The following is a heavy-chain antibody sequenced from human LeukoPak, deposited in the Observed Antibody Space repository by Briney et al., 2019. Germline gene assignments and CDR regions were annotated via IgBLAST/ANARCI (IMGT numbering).Heavy chain of an antibody. V-gene: IGHV4-59*01. CDR2: IYYSGST. J-gene: IGHJ4*02. CDR1: GGSISSYY. CDR3: ARDARGEDYFDY. Sequence: TSETLSLTCTVSGGSISSYYWSWIRQPPGKGLEWIGYIYYSGSTNYNPSLKSRVTISVDTSKNQFSLKLSSVTAAGTAVYYCARDARGEDYFDYWGQGTLVTVSS. D-gene: IGHD3-10*01.